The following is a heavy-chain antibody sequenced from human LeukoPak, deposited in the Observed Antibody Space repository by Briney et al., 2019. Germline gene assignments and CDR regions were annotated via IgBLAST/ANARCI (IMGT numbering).Heavy chain of an antibody. CDR2: ISTRHDST. Sequence: GGSLRLSCAASGFTFSSYAMSWVRQAPGKGLEWVSVISTRHDSTYYADSVKGRFTISRDNSKNTLYLQMNSLRDVDTAMYYCADVFGMDVWGQGTTVTVSS. D-gene: IGHD3-10*01. CDR3: ADVFGMDV. J-gene: IGHJ6*02. CDR1: GFTFSSYA. V-gene: IGHV3-23*01.